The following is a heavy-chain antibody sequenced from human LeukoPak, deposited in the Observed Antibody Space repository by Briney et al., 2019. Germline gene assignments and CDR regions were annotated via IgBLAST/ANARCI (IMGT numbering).Heavy chain of an antibody. CDR2: IIPIFGTA. CDR3: ARDSGNYDYVWGSYRHPFDY. J-gene: IGHJ4*02. Sequence: SVKVSCKASGGTFSSYAISWVRQAPGQGLEWMGRIIPIFGTANYAQKFQGRVTITTDESTSTAYMELSSLRSEDTAVYYCARDSGNYDYVWGSYRHPFDYWGQGTQVTVSS. CDR1: GGTFSSYA. V-gene: IGHV1-69*05. D-gene: IGHD3-16*02.